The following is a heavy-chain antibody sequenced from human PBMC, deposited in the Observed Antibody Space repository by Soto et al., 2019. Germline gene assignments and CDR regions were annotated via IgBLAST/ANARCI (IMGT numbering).Heavy chain of an antibody. J-gene: IGHJ4*02. CDR2: INSGNGDT. Sequence: ASVKVSCKASRYSFTTYALHWVRQAPGQRLEWMGWINSGNGDTKYSEKFQGRVTITRYTAANTAYMELSLLISEDTYVYYCGRDPGTGAALRAYHFDYCCQGTLVNVSS. D-gene: IGHD1-1*01. V-gene: IGHV1-3*01. CDR3: GRDPGTGAALRAYHFDY. CDR1: RYSFTTYA.